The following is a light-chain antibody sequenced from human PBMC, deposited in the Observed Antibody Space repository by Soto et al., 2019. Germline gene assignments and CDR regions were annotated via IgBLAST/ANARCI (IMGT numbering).Light chain of an antibody. J-gene: IGKJ1*01. V-gene: IGKV3-15*01. CDR1: KTIGTN. CDR2: GAS. Sequence: EVVMTQSPGTLSVSPGERVTLSCRASKTIGTNLARYQQKPGQAPRLLIYGASTRAAGLPDRFSGGGSGTEFTLTISSLQSEDFAIYYCQQYNDWWTFGQGTKVEVK. CDR3: QQYNDWWT.